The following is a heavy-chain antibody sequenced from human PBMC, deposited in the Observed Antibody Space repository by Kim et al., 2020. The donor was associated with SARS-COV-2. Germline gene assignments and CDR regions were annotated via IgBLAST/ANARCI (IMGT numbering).Heavy chain of an antibody. CDR3: SRDGYIYGYKPCNWFDP. CDR1: GGSFSGYY. D-gene: IGHD5-18*01. Sequence: SETLSLTCAVYGGSFSGYYWSWIRQPPGKGLEWIGEINHSGSTNYNPSLKSRVTISVDTSKNQFSLKLSSVTAADTAVYYCSRDGYIYGYKPCNWFDPWG. J-gene: IGHJ5*02. CDR2: INHSGST. V-gene: IGHV4-34*01.